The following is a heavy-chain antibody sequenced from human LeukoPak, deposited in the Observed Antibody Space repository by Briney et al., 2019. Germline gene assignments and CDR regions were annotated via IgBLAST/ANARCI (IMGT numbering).Heavy chain of an antibody. V-gene: IGHV5-51*01. J-gene: IGHJ4*02. D-gene: IGHD5-12*01. CDR2: IYPGDSDT. CDR1: GYTFTTYW. CDR3: ARHGSQYSGYDYSDY. Sequence: GESLKISCKGSGYTFTTYWIGWVRQMPGEGLEWMGIIYPGDSDTRYSPSFQGQVTISADKSISTAYLQWSSLKASDTAMYYCARHGSQYSGYDYSDYWGQGTLVTVSS.